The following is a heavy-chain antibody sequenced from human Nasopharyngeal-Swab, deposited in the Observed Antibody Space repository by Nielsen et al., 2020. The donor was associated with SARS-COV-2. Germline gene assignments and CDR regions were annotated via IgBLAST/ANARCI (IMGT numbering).Heavy chain of an antibody. CDR3: AKVRTNYGMGLNGALDP. CDR1: GGTFRNSG. J-gene: IGHJ5*02. V-gene: IGHV1-69*13. Sequence: SVKVSCKSSGGTFRNSGFSWVRQAPGQGLEWMGGIIPVFGTPLYAQKFQGRVTISADESTTTTYMKLSSLRSQDTAVYYCAKVRTNYGMGLNGALDPWGQGTLVTVSS. D-gene: IGHD4-17*01. CDR2: IIPVFGTP.